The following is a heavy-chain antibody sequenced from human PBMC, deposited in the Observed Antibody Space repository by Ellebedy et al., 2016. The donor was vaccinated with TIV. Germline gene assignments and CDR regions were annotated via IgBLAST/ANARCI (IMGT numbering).Heavy chain of an antibody. Sequence: GESLKISCAASGFTFSNAWMNWVRQAPGKGLEWVGRIKSKIDGGTTDYAAPVKGRFTISRDDSKNTLYLQMNSLKTEDTAVYYCSTPLITMIVGASGAFDIWGQGTMVTVSS. J-gene: IGHJ3*02. D-gene: IGHD3-22*01. CDR3: STPLITMIVGASGAFDI. V-gene: IGHV3-15*07. CDR2: IKSKIDGGTT. CDR1: GFTFSNAW.